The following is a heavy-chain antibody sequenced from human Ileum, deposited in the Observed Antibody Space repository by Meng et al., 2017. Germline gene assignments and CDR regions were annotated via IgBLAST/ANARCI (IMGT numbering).Heavy chain of an antibody. CDR2: IDHLGIA. CDR3: ARHGGYYQDF. J-gene: IGHJ4*02. D-gene: IGHD4-23*01. CDR1: GASMSVVSY. V-gene: IGHV4-4*02. Sequence: EAGPGRVKAVATLYLTCFVSGASMSVVSYWSWVRQSPGKGLEWIGQIDHLGIAYYKPSLKSRVTMSIDQSKSQFSLRLTSVSAADTAVYYCARHGGYYQDFWGQGTLVTVSS.